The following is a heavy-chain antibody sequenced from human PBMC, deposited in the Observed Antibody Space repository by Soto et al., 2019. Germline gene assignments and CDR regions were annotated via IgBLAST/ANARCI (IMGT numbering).Heavy chain of an antibody. Sequence: AASVKVSCKASGYTFTSYDINWVRQATGQGLEWMGWMNPNSGNTGYAQKFQGRVTMTRNTSVSTAYMELSSLRSEDTAVYYCARGKRYFDWSDPDWGQGTLVTVSS. V-gene: IGHV1-8*01. D-gene: IGHD3-9*01. CDR2: MNPNSGNT. CDR1: GYTFTSYD. J-gene: IGHJ4*02. CDR3: ARGKRYFDWSDPD.